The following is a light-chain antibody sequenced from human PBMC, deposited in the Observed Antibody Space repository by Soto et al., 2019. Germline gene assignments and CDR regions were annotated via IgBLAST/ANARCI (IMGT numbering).Light chain of an antibody. J-gene: IGKJ2*01. CDR2: GTS. V-gene: IGKV3-20*01. CDR1: QSVSSSN. CDR3: QQYGTSPPYT. Sequence: EIVLTQCPVTLSLSPGERATLSCRASQSVSSSNLAWYQQKTGQAPRLLIYGTSSRATGIPDRFSGSGSGTDFTLTISRLEPEDFAVYYCQQYGTSPPYTFGQGTKLEIK.